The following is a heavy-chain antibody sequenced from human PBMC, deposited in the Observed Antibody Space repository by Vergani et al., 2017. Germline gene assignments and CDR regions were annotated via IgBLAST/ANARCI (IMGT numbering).Heavy chain of an antibody. CDR1: GGTFSSFA. CDR2: VIPVYDTP. V-gene: IGHV1-69*13. CDR3: ASPPPRTEVLTHYFFHGWEV. Sequence: QVHLMQSGAEVKKPGSSVKVSCKTSGGTFSSFAINWVRQAPAQGFEWMGRVIPVYDTPIYAQKFQDRVTITADESTETVYLEVTSLTSEDAAVYYCASPPPRTEVLTHYFFHGWEVWGQGTAVTVS. D-gene: IGHD1-1*01. J-gene: IGHJ6*02.